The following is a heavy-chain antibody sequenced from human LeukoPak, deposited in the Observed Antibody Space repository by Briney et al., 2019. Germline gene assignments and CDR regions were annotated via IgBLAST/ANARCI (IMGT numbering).Heavy chain of an antibody. V-gene: IGHV1-18*01. CDR3: TRDRRQRLGLPPDY. D-gene: IGHD3-9*01. Sequence: ASVKVSCKASGYTFTTYGIGWVRQAPGQGLEGMGWINPFNADTNYAQKFQGRVTMTTDPSTTTAYMELKSLTVDDTAIYYCTRDRRQRLGLPPDYWGQGTLVTVSS. CDR1: GYTFTTYG. J-gene: IGHJ4*02. CDR2: INPFNADT.